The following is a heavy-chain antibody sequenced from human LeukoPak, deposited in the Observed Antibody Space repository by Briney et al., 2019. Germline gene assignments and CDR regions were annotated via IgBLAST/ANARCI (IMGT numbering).Heavy chain of an antibody. V-gene: IGHV1-18*01. J-gene: IGHJ3*02. CDR1: GYTFTSYG. Sequence: ASVKVSCKASGYTFTSYGISWVRQAPGQGLEWMGWISAYNGNTNYAQKLQGRVTMTTDTSTSTAYVELRSLRSDDTAVYYCARTITMIVVVIRPDAFDIWGQGTMVTVSS. D-gene: IGHD3-22*01. CDR2: ISAYNGNT. CDR3: ARTITMIVVVIRPDAFDI.